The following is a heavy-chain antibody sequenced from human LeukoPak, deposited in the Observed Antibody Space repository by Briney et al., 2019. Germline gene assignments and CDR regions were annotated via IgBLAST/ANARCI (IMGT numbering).Heavy chain of an antibody. V-gene: IGHV1-24*01. Sequence: ASVKVSCKVSGYTLTELSMHWVRKAPGKGLEWMGGFDPEDGETIYAQKFQGRVTMTEDTSTDTAYMELSSLRSEDTAVYYCATSGIWYPLYFDYWGQGTLVTVSS. D-gene: IGHD6-13*01. CDR1: GYTLTELS. CDR2: FDPEDGET. CDR3: ATSGIWYPLYFDY. J-gene: IGHJ4*02.